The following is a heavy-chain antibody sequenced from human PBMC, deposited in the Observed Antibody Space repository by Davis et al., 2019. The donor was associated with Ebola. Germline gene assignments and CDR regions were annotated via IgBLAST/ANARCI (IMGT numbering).Heavy chain of an antibody. CDR2: ISGAGFYK. J-gene: IGHJ6*02. CDR3: ARVREYGMDV. Sequence: PGGSLRLSCAASGFTFSSYSMNWVRQAPGKGLEWVSSISGAGFYKYYADSVKGRFTISRDNAKNSLYLQMNNLRAEDTAVYYCARVREYGMDVWGQGTTVTVSS. CDR1: GFTFSSYS. V-gene: IGHV3-21*04. D-gene: IGHD1-26*01.